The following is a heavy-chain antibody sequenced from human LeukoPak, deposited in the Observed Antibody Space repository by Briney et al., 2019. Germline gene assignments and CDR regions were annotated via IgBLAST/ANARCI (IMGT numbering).Heavy chain of an antibody. V-gene: IGHV3-23*01. CDR2: ITGSGSGA. D-gene: IGHD3-9*01. J-gene: IGHJ4*02. Sequence: GGSLRLSCAASGFTFSSFAINWVRQAPGKGLEWVSVITGSGSGADYADSVKGRFTISRDNSQNTVHLQMNSLRAEDTAVYYCARGLQGYYDSLTXYYRGXYYFXXXXQGTLVTVSS. CDR1: GFTFSSFA. CDR3: ARGLQGYYDSLTXYYRGXYYFXX.